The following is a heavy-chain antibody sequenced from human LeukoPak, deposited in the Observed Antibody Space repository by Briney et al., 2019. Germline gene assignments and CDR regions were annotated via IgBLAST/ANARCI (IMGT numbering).Heavy chain of an antibody. CDR1: GFTFSSYA. V-gene: IGHV3-23*01. Sequence: GGSLRLSCAASGFTFSSYAMSWVRQAPGKGLEWVSAISGSGGSTYYADSVKGRFTISRDNSKNTLYLQMNSLRAEDTAVYYCAKDQGDCSSTSCLEAFDIWGQGTMVTVSS. D-gene: IGHD2-2*01. J-gene: IGHJ3*02. CDR3: AKDQGDCSSTSCLEAFDI. CDR2: ISGSGGST.